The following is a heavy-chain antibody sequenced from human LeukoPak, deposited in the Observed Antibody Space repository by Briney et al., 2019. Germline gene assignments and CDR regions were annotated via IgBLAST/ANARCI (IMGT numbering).Heavy chain of an antibody. J-gene: IGHJ6*03. Sequence: ASVKVSCKASGYTFTRYGISWVRQAPGQGLQWLGWISASNGNTNYAQKLQGRVTMTTDTSTSTAYMELRSLRSDDTAVYYCARGGVYSSGWYPPYYYYYMGVWGKGTTVTVSS. CDR1: GYTFTRYG. D-gene: IGHD6-19*01. V-gene: IGHV1-18*01. CDR3: ARGGVYSSGWYPPYYYYYMGV. CDR2: ISASNGNT.